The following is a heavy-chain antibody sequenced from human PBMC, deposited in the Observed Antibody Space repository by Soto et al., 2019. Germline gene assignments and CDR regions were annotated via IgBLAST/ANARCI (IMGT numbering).Heavy chain of an antibody. Sequence: EVQLVESGGGLVKPGGSLRLSCAASGFTFSSYSMNWVRQAPGKGLEWVSSISSSSSYIYYADSVKGRFTISRDNAKNSLYLQMNSLRAEDTAVYYCARDLYGSGSYLDYGGQGTLVTVSS. CDR3: ARDLYGSGSYLDY. J-gene: IGHJ4*02. D-gene: IGHD3-10*01. CDR1: GFTFSSYS. V-gene: IGHV3-21*01. CDR2: ISSSSSYI.